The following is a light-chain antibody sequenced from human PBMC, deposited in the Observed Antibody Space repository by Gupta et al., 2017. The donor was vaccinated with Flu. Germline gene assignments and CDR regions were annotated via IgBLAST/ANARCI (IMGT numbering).Light chain of an antibody. J-gene: IGKJ1*01. Sequence: DIQMTQSPSTLSASVGDRVTITCRASQSISSWLAWYQQEPGKAPKLLIYKASSLESGVPSRFSGSGPGTEFTLTISSLQPDDFATYYCQQYNNYSRAFGQGTKVEIK. CDR2: KAS. CDR3: QQYNNYSRA. V-gene: IGKV1-5*03. CDR1: QSISSW.